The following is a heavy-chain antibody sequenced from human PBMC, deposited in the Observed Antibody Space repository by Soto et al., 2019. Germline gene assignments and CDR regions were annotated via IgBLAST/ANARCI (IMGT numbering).Heavy chain of an antibody. Sequence: QVQLVQSGAEVKKPGASVKVSCKASGYTFTGYYMHWVRQAPGQGLEWMGWINPNSGGTNYAQKFKGWVPMTRDTSISTAYMELSRLRSDDTAVYYCPAQGGYSYGSEYYFDYWGQGTLVTVSS. CDR3: PAQGGYSYGSEYYFDY. D-gene: IGHD5-18*01. V-gene: IGHV1-2*04. J-gene: IGHJ4*02. CDR2: INPNSGGT. CDR1: GYTFTGYY.